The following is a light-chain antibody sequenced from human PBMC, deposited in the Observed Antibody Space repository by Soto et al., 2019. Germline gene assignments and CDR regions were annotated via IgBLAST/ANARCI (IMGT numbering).Light chain of an antibody. V-gene: IGLV1-44*01. Sequence: QSVLTQPPSASGTPGQRVTISCSGSSSNIGSNTVNWYQQLPGTAPKLLIYSNDQRPSGVPDRLSGSKSATSASLAISGLQSEDEADYYCAAWDDSLNGHVVFGGGTKLTVL. J-gene: IGLJ2*01. CDR1: SSNIGSNT. CDR2: SND. CDR3: AAWDDSLNGHVV.